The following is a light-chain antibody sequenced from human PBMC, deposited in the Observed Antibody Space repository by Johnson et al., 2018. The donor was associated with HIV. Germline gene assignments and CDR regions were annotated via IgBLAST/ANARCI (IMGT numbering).Light chain of an antibody. J-gene: IGLJ1*01. CDR2: ENN. Sequence: QSVLTQPPSVSAAPGQKVTISCSGSSSNIGNNYVSWYQQLPGTAPKLLIYENNKRPSGIPDLFSGSKSGTSATLGITGLQTGDEADYYCGTWDSSLSAVVFGTGTKVTVL. CDR3: GTWDSSLSAVV. CDR1: SSNIGNNY. V-gene: IGLV1-51*02.